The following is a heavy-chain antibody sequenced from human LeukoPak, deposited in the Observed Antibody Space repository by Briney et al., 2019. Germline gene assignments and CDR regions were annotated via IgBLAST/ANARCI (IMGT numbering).Heavy chain of an antibody. J-gene: IGHJ4*02. D-gene: IGHD6-19*01. CDR3: TRDSKVYSSGWSFDY. V-gene: IGHV3-11*04. Sequence: GGSLRLSCAASGFTFSNYYMSWIRQAPGKGLEWVSYISSSGSTIYYADSVKGRFTISRDNAKNSLYLQMNSLRAEDTAVYYCTRDSKVYSSGWSFDYWGQGTLVTVSS. CDR1: GFTFSNYY. CDR2: ISSSGSTI.